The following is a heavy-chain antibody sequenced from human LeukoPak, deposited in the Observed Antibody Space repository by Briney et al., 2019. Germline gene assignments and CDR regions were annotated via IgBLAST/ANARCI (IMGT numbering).Heavy chain of an antibody. D-gene: IGHD3-9*01. Sequence: PSETLSLTCAVYGGSFSGYYWSWIRQPPGKGLEWIGEINHSGSTNYNPSLKSRVTISVDTSKNQFSLKLSSVTAADTAVYYSAREAPYYDILTGYLYYFDYWGQGALVTVSS. CDR2: INHSGST. J-gene: IGHJ4*02. CDR3: AREAPYYDILTGYLYYFDY. CDR1: GGSFSGYY. V-gene: IGHV4-34*01.